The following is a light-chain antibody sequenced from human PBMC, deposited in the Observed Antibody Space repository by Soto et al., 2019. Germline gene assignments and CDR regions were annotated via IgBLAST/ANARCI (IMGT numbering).Light chain of an antibody. CDR3: SSYTRSRTYV. V-gene: IGLV2-14*01. Sequence: SGLTQPASVSGSPGQSITISCTGTSSDVGGYNYVSWYQQHPGKAPKLLIYEVSNRPSGVSHRFSGSKSGNTASLTISGLQAEDEADYYCSSYTRSRTYVFGTGTKVKVL. J-gene: IGLJ1*01. CDR2: EVS. CDR1: SSDVGGYNY.